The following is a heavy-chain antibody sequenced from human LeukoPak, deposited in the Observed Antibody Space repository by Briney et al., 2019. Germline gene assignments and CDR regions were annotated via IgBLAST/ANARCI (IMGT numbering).Heavy chain of an antibody. CDR1: GYTFTSYY. Sequence: GASVKVSCKASGYTFTSYYMHWVRQAPGQGLEWMGIINPSGGSTSYAQKFQGRVTMTRDTSTSTVYMELCSLRSEDTAVYYCARDRVKYYYDSSGYLDYWGQGTLVTVSS. V-gene: IGHV1-46*01. CDR2: INPSGGST. J-gene: IGHJ4*02. D-gene: IGHD3-22*01. CDR3: ARDRVKYYYDSSGYLDY.